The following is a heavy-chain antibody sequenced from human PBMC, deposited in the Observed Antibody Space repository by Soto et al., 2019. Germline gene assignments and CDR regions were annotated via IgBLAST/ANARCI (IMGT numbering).Heavy chain of an antibody. CDR2: IHHSGST. Sequence: SETLSLTCTVSGDSIDSSHYYWNWIRQHPEKGLEWIGYIHHSGSTYYNPSLKSRLAISVDTSNNQFSLNLNSVTASDTAVYYCAGRNSLASVSLNFRELSNYKWIDPWGPGTLVTVSS. J-gene: IGHJ5*02. D-gene: IGHD3-16*02. V-gene: IGHV4-31*03. CDR1: GDSIDSSHYY. CDR3: AGRNSLASVSLNFRELSNYKWIDP.